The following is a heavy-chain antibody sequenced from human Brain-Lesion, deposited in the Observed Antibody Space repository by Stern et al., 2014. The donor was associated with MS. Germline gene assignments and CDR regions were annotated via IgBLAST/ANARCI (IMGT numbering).Heavy chain of an antibody. D-gene: IGHD2-2*01. CDR1: GGSISSGGYY. Sequence: QLQLQESGPGLVKPSQTLSLSCTVSGGSISSGGYYWSWIRQPAGKGLEWIGRIFNSGSTTYNPSLQSRVTISIDTSKNPFSPRLNSMTAADTAVYYCARGRVVPGFQYYATDVWGQGTTVIVSS. CDR2: IFNSGST. CDR3: ARGRVVPGFQYYATDV. V-gene: IGHV4-61*02. J-gene: IGHJ6*02.